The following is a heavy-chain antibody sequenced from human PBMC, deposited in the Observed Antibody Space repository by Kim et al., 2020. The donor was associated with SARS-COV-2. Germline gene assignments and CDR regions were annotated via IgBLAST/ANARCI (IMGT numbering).Heavy chain of an antibody. D-gene: IGHD3-10*01. V-gene: IGHV3-15*01. Sequence: PVKGRFTISRDESKNTLYLQMNSLKTEDTAVYYCTTQIIMVRGVIIIPDYWGQGTLVTVSS. J-gene: IGHJ4*02. CDR3: TTQIIMVRGVIIIPDY.